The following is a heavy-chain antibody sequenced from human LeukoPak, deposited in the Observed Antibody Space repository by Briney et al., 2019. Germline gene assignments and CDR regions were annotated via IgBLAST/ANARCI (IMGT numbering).Heavy chain of an antibody. V-gene: IGHV1-8*01. CDR1: GYTFTSYD. CDR2: MNPNSGNT. CDR3: ARGVGANTVDY. J-gene: IGHJ4*02. D-gene: IGHD1-26*01. Sequence: ASVKVSCKASGYTFTSYDINWVRQATGQGLEWMGWMNPNSGNTGYAQKLQGRVTMTTDTSTSTAYMELRSLRSEDTAVYYCARGVGANTVDYWGQGTLVTVSS.